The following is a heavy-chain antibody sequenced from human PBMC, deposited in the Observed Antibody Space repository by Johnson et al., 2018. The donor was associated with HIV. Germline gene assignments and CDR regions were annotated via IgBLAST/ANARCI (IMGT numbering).Heavy chain of an antibody. CDR1: GFTFSSHA. V-gene: IGHV3-64*04. Sequence: QVQLVESGGGLVQPGGSLRLSCVASGFTFSSHAMHWVRQAPGKGLEYVSAISSNGGKTYYANSVKGRFTISRDNSKNPLYLQSNSLRAEDTAVYYCAKDIGDGYNRWGGDAFDIWGRDNGHRLF. D-gene: IGHD5-24*01. CDR3: AKDIGDGYNRWGGDAFDI. J-gene: IGHJ3*02. CDR2: ISSNGGKT.